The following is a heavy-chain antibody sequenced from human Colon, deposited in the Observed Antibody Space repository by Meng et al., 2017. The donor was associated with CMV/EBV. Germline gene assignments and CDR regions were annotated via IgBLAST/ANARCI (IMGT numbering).Heavy chain of an antibody. Sequence: GESLKISCAASGFSFSSYGFHWVRQAPGKGLEWVAVIWYDGRNKYYADSVKGRFTISRDNSKNTLYLQMNSLRDEDTAVYYCAGSSLLQAYDMDVWGQGTTVTVSS. CDR1: GFSFSSYG. CDR2: IWYDGRNK. CDR3: AGSSLLQAYDMDV. J-gene: IGHJ6*02. V-gene: IGHV3-33*01. D-gene: IGHD2-15*01.